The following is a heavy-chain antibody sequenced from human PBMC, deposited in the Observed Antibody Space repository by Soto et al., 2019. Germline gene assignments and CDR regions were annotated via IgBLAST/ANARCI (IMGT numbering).Heavy chain of an antibody. CDR2: IYYSGST. Sequence: QVQLQESGPGLVKPSQTLSLTCTVSGGSIRSGGYYWSWIRNHPGKGLEWIGYIYYSGSTYYNPSGKSRVTLSVDTSKNQFSLKLSSVTAADTAVYYCAREISYYDSSGYYYVYFDYWGQGTLVTVSS. D-gene: IGHD3-22*01. J-gene: IGHJ4*02. CDR3: AREISYYDSSGYYYVYFDY. CDR1: GGSIRSGGYY. V-gene: IGHV4-31*03.